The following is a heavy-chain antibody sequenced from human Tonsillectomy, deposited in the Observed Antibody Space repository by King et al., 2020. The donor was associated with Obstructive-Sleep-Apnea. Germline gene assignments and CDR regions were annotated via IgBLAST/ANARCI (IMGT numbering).Heavy chain of an antibody. D-gene: IGHD4-11*01. CDR3: ARGSVTGPETDFDY. CDR1: GYTFISYA. Sequence: QLVQSGAEVKKPGASVKVSCKASGYTFISYAMHWVRQAPGQGLEWMGGINAGNGNTKYSQKFQGRVTIIRDTSASTANMELSSLRSEDTAVYYCARGSVTGPETDFDYWGQGTLVTVSS. J-gene: IGHJ4*02. CDR2: INAGNGNT. V-gene: IGHV1-3*01.